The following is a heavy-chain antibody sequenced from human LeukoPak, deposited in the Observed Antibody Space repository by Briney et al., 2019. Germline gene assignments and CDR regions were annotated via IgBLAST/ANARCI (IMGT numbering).Heavy chain of an antibody. J-gene: IGHJ4*02. CDR2: IYSGGNT. CDR1: GFTVSSNY. D-gene: IGHD3-22*01. V-gene: IGHV3-53*01. CDR3: ARGVGSYYYDSSGYYLNY. Sequence: PGGSLRLSCAASGFTVSSNYMSWVRQAPGKGLEWVSVIYSGGNTYYADSVKGRFTISRDNSKNTLYLQMNSLRAEDTAVYYCARGVGSYYYDSSGYYLNYWGQGTLVTVSS.